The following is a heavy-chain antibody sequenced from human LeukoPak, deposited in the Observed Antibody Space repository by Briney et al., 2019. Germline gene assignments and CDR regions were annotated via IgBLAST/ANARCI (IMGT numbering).Heavy chain of an antibody. CDR2: LSYDGDNK. V-gene: IGHV3-30-3*01. CDR1: GFTFSDYY. CDR3: ARAGGQLLHGFGYFEY. Sequence: PGGSLRLSCAASGFTFSDYYMFWIRQAPGKGLQWVSTLSYDGDNKYYVDSVKGRFTISRDNSKNTLYLQMNSLSAEDTAVYYCARAGGQLLHGFGYFEYWGQGTLVTVSS. J-gene: IGHJ4*02. D-gene: IGHD6-13*01.